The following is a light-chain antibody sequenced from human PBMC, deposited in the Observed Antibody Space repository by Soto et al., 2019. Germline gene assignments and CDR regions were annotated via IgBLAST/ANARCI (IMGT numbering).Light chain of an antibody. CDR2: VAI. J-gene: IGLJ1*01. CDR1: TGAVTSGHY. V-gene: IGLV7-46*01. Sequence: QAVVTQEPSLTVSPGETVTITCGSSTGAVTSGHYPHWFQQWPGQAPRTLIYVAINKPSWTPVRFSGSLLGAKVALTLSGAQPEDDTEYYCLLFFSGAPVFGPGTKVTVL. CDR3: LLFFSGAPV.